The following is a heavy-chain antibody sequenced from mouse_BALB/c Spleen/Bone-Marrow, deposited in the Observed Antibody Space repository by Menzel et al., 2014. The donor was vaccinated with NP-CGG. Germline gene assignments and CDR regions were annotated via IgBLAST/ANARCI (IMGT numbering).Heavy chain of an antibody. J-gene: IGHJ4*01. CDR2: INPSNGGT. D-gene: IGHD2-12*01. Sequence: QVQLQPSGAELVKPGASVKLSCKASGYTFTSYYMCWVKQRPGQGLEWIGEINPSNGGTNFNEKFKSKATLTVDKSSSTAYMSLSSLTSEDSAVYYCTRSRRAMDHWGQGTSVTVSS. CDR3: TRSRRAMDH. V-gene: IGHV1S81*02. CDR1: GYTFTSYY.